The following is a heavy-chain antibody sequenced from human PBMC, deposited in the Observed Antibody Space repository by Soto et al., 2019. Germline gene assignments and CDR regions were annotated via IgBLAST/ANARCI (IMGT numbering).Heavy chain of an antibody. D-gene: IGHD4-17*01. V-gene: IGHV3-21*01. CDR3: ARLRAGDYDAFDI. Sequence: SGFTFSTYNMNWVRQAPGKGLEWVSSISSSSSYIYYADSVKGRFTISRDNAKNSLYLQMNSLRAEDTAVYYCARLRAGDYDAFDIWGQGTMVTVSS. CDR1: GFTFSTYN. CDR2: ISSSSSYI. J-gene: IGHJ3*02.